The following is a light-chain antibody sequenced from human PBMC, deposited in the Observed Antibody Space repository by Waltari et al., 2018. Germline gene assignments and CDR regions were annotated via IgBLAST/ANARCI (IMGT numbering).Light chain of an antibody. CDR3: QQSYSTPPT. Sequence: DIQMTQSPSSRSAYVGDRVTITCRASQSISSDLNWYQQKPGKAPKLLISGTSNLQSGVPSGFSGSGSGTDFTLTINSLQPLDSATYYCQQSYSTPPTFGGGTKVEI. CDR1: QSISSD. V-gene: IGKV1-39*01. J-gene: IGKJ4*01. CDR2: GTS.